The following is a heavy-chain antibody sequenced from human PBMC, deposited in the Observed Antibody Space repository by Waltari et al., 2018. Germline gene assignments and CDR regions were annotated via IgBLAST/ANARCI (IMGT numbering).Heavy chain of an antibody. D-gene: IGHD6-19*01. V-gene: IGHV3-74*01. CDR2: NNNDESST. Sequence: EVQLVESGGGLAQPGGSLRLSCAASGLTIRGYWMHWVRQAPGKGPVWISRNNNDESSTNYADSVNGRCTISRKHAKNTLYLQMDSLRVEDTAVYYCVRYSSGSFDWGQGTLVTVSS. J-gene: IGHJ4*02. CDR1: GLTIRGYW. CDR3: VRYSSGSFD.